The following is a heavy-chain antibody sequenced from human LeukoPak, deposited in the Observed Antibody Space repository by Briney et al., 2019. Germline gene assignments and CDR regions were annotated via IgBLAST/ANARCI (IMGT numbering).Heavy chain of an antibody. J-gene: IGHJ5*02. V-gene: IGHV1-69*13. CDR1: GGTFSSYA. CDR3: ASDLTSGSYNWFDP. Sequence: ASVKVSCKASGGTFSSYAFIWVRQAPGQGLEWMGGIIPIFGTANYAQNFQGRVTITADESTSTAYMELSSLRSEDTAVYYCASDLTSGSYNWFDPWGQGTLVTVSS. D-gene: IGHD3-10*01. CDR2: IIPIFGTA.